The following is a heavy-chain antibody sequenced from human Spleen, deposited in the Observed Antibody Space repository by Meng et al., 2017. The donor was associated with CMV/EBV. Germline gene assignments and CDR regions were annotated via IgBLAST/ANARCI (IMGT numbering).Heavy chain of an antibody. Sequence: SETLSLTCTVSGYSINNDYFWGWIRQPPGKGLEWIGSVYRSGITYYNPSLKSRVTISVDTSKNQFSLKLSSVTAADTAVYYCARFGVVVPAAIPSYYYYGMDVWGQGTTVTVSS. CDR3: ARFGVVVPAAIPSYYYYGMDV. V-gene: IGHV4-38-2*02. D-gene: IGHD2-2*01. CDR1: GYSINNDYF. J-gene: IGHJ6*02. CDR2: VYRSGIT.